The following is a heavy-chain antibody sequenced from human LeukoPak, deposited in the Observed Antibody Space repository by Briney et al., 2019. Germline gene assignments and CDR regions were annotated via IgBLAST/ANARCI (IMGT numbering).Heavy chain of an antibody. J-gene: IGHJ4*02. CDR1: GFTFSSYG. V-gene: IGHV3-33*01. CDR3: ARAPYYYDSSGYYGY. D-gene: IGHD3-22*01. Sequence: PGGSLRLSCAASGFTFSSYGMHWVRQAPGKGLEWVAVIWYDGSNKYYADSVKGRFTISRDNSKNTLYLQMNSLRAEDTAVYYCARAPYYYDSSGYYGYWGQGTLVTVSS. CDR2: IWYDGSNK.